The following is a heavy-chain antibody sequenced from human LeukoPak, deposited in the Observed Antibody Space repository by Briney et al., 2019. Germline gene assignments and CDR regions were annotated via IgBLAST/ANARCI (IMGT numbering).Heavy chain of an antibody. CDR1: GFTFSRYW. Sequence: GGSLRLSCAASGFTFSRYWMHWVRQAPGKGLVWVSRINSDGSSTNYADSVKGRFTISRDNAENTLYLQMNSLRVEDTAVYYCASSSGGFNWFDPWGQGTLVTVSS. D-gene: IGHD3-22*01. V-gene: IGHV3-74*01. J-gene: IGHJ5*02. CDR2: INSDGSST. CDR3: ASSSGGFNWFDP.